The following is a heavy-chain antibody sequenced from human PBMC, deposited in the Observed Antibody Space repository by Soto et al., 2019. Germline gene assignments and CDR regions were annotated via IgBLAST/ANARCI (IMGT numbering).Heavy chain of an antibody. CDR1: GGSFSGYY. Sequence: SETLSLTCAVYGGSFSGYYWSWIRQPPGKGLEWIGEINHSGSTNYNPSLKSRVTISVDTSKNQFSLNLNSVTASDTAVYYCVSQRTSVLTQAYFDYWGPGALVTVSS. V-gene: IGHV4-34*01. CDR2: INHSGST. J-gene: IGHJ4*02. D-gene: IGHD2-8*01. CDR3: VSQRTSVLTQAYFDY.